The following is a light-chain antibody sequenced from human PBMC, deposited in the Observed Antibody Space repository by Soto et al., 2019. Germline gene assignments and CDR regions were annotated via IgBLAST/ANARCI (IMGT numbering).Light chain of an antibody. Sequence: EVVMTQSPATLSVSPGERATLSCRASQSVSSNLAWYQQKPGQAPRLLIYGASTRATGIPARFSGSGSGTEFTITISSLQSEDFAVYYCQQYNNWPPWTFGQGTKVGIK. J-gene: IGKJ1*01. CDR2: GAS. CDR3: QQYNNWPPWT. V-gene: IGKV3-15*01. CDR1: QSVSSN.